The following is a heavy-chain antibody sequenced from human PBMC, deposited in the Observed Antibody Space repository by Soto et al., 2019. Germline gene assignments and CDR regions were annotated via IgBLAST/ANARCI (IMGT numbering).Heavy chain of an antibody. CDR1: GGSISSYY. CDR3: ARGSSGWNNYYYYMDV. CDR2: IYYSGST. V-gene: IGHV4-59*01. D-gene: IGHD6-19*01. J-gene: IGHJ6*03. Sequence: PSETLSLTCTVSGGSISSYYWSWIRQPPGKGLEWIGYIYYSGSTNYNPSLKSRVTISVDTSKDQFSLKLSSVTAADTAVYYCARGSSGWNNYYYYMDVWGKGTTVTVS.